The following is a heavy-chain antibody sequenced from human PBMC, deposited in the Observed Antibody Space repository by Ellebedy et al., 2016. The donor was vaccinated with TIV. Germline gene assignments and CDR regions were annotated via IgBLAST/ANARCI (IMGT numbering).Heavy chain of an antibody. CDR2: IYYSGST. D-gene: IGHD3-10*01. V-gene: IGHV4-59*01. Sequence: SETLSLTXTVSGGSISSYYWSWIRQPPGKGLEWIGYIYYSGSTNYNPSLKSRVTISVDTSKNQFSLKLSSVTAADTAVYYCASEVTARGGSGWYFDLWGRGTLVTVSS. J-gene: IGHJ2*01. CDR1: GGSISSYY. CDR3: ASEVTARGGSGWYFDL.